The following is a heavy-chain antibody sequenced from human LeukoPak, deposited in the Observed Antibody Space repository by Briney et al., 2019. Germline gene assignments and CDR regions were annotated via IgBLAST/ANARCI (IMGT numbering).Heavy chain of an antibody. Sequence: SETLSLTCTVSGGSISSSSYYWGWIRQPPGKGLEWIGSIYYSGSTYYNPSLKSRVTISVDTSKNQLSLKLSSVTAADTAVYYCARLDKGRDAFDIWGQGTMVTVSS. V-gene: IGHV4-39*01. J-gene: IGHJ3*02. CDR3: ARLDKGRDAFDI. CDR1: GGSISSSSYY. D-gene: IGHD3-22*01. CDR2: IYYSGST.